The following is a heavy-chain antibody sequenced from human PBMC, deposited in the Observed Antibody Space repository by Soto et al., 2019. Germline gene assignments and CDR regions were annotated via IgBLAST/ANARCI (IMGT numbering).Heavy chain of an antibody. CDR2: ISSSSSTI. V-gene: IGHV3-48*02. Sequence: GGSLRLSCAASGFTFSSYSMNWVRQAPGKGLEWVSYISSSSSTIYYADSVKGRFTISRDNAKNSLYLQMNSLRDEDTAVYYCARQGYRGSGTTSTTFDSWGQGTLVTVSS. CDR3: ARQGYRGSGTTSTTFDS. D-gene: IGHD1-7*01. CDR1: GFTFSSYS. J-gene: IGHJ4*02.